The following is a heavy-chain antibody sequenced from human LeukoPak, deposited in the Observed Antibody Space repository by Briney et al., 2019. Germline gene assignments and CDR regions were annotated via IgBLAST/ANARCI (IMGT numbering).Heavy chain of an antibody. CDR2: IKQDGSEK. J-gene: IGHJ4*02. CDR3: ARVRAAATDY. D-gene: IGHD2-15*01. CDR1: GFTFSSYW. Sequence: HPGGSLRLSWAASGFTFSSYWMSWVRQAPGKGLEWVANIKQDGSEKFYVDSVKGRFTISRDNAKSSLYLQMNSLRAEDTAVYYCARVRAAATDYWGQGTLVTVSS. V-gene: IGHV3-7*01.